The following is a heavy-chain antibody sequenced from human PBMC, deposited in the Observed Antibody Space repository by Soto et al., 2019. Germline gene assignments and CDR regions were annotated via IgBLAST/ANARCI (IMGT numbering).Heavy chain of an antibody. V-gene: IGHV3-11*01. J-gene: IGHJ4*02. CDR1: GFSFRDYF. CDR3: ARDDHTYGVY. Sequence: GESLKISCTASGFSFRDYFMSWLRQAPGKGLEWVSYIGPYGNSIYYADSVKGRFTISRDDATKSLHLHMNSLRTDDTAVYYCARDDHTYGVYWGQGTPVTVSS. CDR2: IGPYGNSI. D-gene: IGHD2-21*01.